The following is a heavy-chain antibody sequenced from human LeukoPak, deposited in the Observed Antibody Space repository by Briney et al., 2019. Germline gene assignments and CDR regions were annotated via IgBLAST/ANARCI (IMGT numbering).Heavy chain of an antibody. J-gene: IGHJ4*02. Sequence: SETLSVTCTVSGGSISSYYWSWIRQPPGKGLEWIGYIYCSGSTNYNPSLKSRVTISVDTSKNQFSLKLSSVTAADTAVYYCARARPSSSSWYLIHFDYWGQGTLVTVSS. CDR2: IYCSGST. CDR3: ARARPSSSSWYLIHFDY. D-gene: IGHD6-13*01. CDR1: GGSISSYY. V-gene: IGHV4-59*01.